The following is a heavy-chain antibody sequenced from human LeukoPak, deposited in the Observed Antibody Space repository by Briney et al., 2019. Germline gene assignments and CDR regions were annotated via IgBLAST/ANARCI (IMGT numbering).Heavy chain of an antibody. D-gene: IGHD2-15*01. Sequence: PGGPLRLSCAASGFTFSSYAMSWVRQAPGKGLEWVSAISGSGGSTYYADSVKGRFTISRDNSKNTLYLQMNSLRAEDTAVYYCAKQLCSGGSCYPPADFDYWGQGTLVTVSS. J-gene: IGHJ4*02. V-gene: IGHV3-23*01. CDR1: GFTFSSYA. CDR2: ISGSGGST. CDR3: AKQLCSGGSCYPPADFDY.